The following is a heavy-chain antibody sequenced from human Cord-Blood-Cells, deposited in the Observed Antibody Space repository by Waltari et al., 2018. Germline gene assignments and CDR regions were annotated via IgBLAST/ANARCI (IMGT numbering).Heavy chain of an antibody. CDR2: IFSNDEK. CDR1: GFSLSNARMG. CDR3: ARIRIAAAGYWYFDL. J-gene: IGHJ2*01. Sequence: QVTLKESGPVLVKPTETLMLTCTVSGFSLSNARMGVSWISQPPGKALEWLAHIFSNDEKSYSTSLKSRLTISKDTSKSQVVLTMTNMDPVDTATYYCARIRIAAAGYWYFDLWGRGTLVTVSS. V-gene: IGHV2-26*01. D-gene: IGHD6-13*01.